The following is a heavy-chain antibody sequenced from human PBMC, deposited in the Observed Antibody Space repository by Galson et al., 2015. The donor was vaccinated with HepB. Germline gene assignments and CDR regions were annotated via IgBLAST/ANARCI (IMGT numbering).Heavy chain of an antibody. V-gene: IGHV3-53*01. CDR3: ARGSSSWYFWFDP. D-gene: IGHD6-13*01. CDR2: IYSGGST. CDR1: GFTVSSNY. Sequence: SLRLSCAASGFTVSSNYMSWVRQAPGKGLEWVSVIYSGGSTYYADSVKGRFTISRDNSKNTLYLQMNSLRAEDTAVYYCARGSSSWYFWFDPWGQGTLVTVSS. J-gene: IGHJ5*02.